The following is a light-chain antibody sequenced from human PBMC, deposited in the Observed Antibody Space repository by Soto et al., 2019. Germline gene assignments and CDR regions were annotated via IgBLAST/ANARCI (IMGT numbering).Light chain of an antibody. Sequence: QSVLTQPPSASGTPGQRVTISCSGSSSNIGSNSVNWYQQLPGTAPKLLMYSSNQRPSGVPDRFSGSKSGTSASLAISGLRSEDEADYYCTACDDSLNGVVFGGRTKLTF. CDR3: TACDDSLNGVV. V-gene: IGLV1-44*01. J-gene: IGLJ2*01. CDR2: SSN. CDR1: SSNIGSNS.